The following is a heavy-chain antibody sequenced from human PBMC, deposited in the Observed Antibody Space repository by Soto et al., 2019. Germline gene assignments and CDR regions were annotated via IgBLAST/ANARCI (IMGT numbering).Heavy chain of an antibody. J-gene: IGHJ3*02. V-gene: IGHV1-2*02. CDR2: INPNSGAT. CDR1: GYTFSAYY. D-gene: IGHD2-21*02. Sequence: QVQLVQSGAEVKKPGASVKVSCRASGYTFSAYYMHWVRQAPGQGLEWMGWINPNSGATFSAQSFQGRVTMTRDTSISTAYMGLSGLRSADTAVYFCAREVTSNRFEIWCQGTMVTVSS. CDR3: AREVTSNRFEI.